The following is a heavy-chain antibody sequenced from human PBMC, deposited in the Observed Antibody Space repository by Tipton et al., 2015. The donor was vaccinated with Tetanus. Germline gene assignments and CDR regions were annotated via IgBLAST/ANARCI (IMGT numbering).Heavy chain of an antibody. Sequence: QVQLVQSGAEVKKPGSSVKVSCKASGGTFSSYAISWVRQAPGQGLEWMGGIIPIFGTANYAQKFQGRVTITADESTSTAYMELSSLRSEDTAVYYCARVKKRELLREGYAFDIWGQGTMVTVSS. V-gene: IGHV1-69*12. CDR1: GGTFSSYA. D-gene: IGHD1-26*01. CDR3: ARVKKRELLREGYAFDI. CDR2: IIPIFGTA. J-gene: IGHJ3*02.